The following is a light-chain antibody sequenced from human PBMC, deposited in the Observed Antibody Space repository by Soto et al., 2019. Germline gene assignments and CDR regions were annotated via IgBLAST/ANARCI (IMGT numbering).Light chain of an antibody. J-gene: IGKJ1*01. CDR1: QSVSSF. V-gene: IGKV3-11*01. CDR2: DAS. Sequence: EIEVTQSPATLSLSPGERATLSCRASQSVSSFFALYQQKPGQSPRLLIYDASNRATGIPARFSGSGSGTDFTLTISSLEPEDFAVYYCQQRSNWPPTFGQGTKVDI. CDR3: QQRSNWPPT.